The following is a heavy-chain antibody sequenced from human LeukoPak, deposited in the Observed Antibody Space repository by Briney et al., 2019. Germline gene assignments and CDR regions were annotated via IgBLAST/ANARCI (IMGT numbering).Heavy chain of an antibody. J-gene: IGHJ4*02. Sequence: SETLSLTCAVYGGSFSRFYWSWIRQPPGKGLEWIGEIDHSGSTTYNPSLKSRVTIAVDTSKNQFSLKLSSVTAADTAVYYCARGDDGPTHYFDYWGQGTLVSVSS. D-gene: IGHD4/OR15-4a*01. CDR2: IDHSGST. CDR3: ARGDDGPTHYFDY. V-gene: IGHV4-34*01. CDR1: GGSFSRFY.